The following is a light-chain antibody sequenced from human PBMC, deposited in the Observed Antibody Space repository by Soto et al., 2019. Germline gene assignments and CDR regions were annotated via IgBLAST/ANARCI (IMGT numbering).Light chain of an antibody. CDR3: CSYAGSSFYV. CDR2: DVS. V-gene: IGLV2-11*01. Sequence: QSVLTQPRSVSGSPGQSVTISCTGTSSDVGGYNYVSWYQQHPGKAPKLMIYDVSKRPSGVPDRFSGSKSGNTASPTISGLQAEDEADYYCCSYAGSSFYVFGTGTQLTVL. J-gene: IGLJ1*01. CDR1: SSDVGGYNY.